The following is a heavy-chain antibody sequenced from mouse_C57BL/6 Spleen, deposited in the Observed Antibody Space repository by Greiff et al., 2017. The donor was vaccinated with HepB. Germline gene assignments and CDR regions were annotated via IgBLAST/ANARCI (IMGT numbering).Heavy chain of an antibody. V-gene: IGHV1-26*01. D-gene: IGHD2-3*01. CDR2: INPNNGGT. CDR1: GYTFTDYY. CDR3: ANDRGYFDV. J-gene: IGHJ1*03. Sequence: EVQLQQSGPELVKPGASVKISCKASGYTFTDYYMNWVKQSHGKSLEWIGDINPNNGGTSYNQKFKGKATLTVDKSSSTAYMELRSLTSEDSAVYYCANDRGYFDVWGTGTTVTVSS.